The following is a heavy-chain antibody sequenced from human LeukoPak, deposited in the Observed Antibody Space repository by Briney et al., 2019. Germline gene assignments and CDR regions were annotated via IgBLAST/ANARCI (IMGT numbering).Heavy chain of an antibody. CDR1: GFTFSSYA. V-gene: IGHV3-23*01. CDR3: AKGGYCSGGSCYRRAGAFDI. D-gene: IGHD2-15*01. Sequence: GGSLRLSCAASGFTFSSYAMSWVRQAPGKGLEWVSAISGSGGSTYYADSVKGRFTISRDNSKNTLYLQMNSLRAEDTAVYYCAKGGYCSGGSCYRRAGAFDIWGQGTMVTVSS. J-gene: IGHJ3*02. CDR2: ISGSGGST.